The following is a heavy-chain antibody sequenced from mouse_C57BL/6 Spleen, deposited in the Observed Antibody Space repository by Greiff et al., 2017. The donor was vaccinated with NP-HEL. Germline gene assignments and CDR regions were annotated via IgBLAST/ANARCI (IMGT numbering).Heavy chain of an antibody. CDR1: GYAFSSSW. J-gene: IGHJ2*01. CDR2: IYPGDGDT. CDR3: ASIIYYDYAVDY. V-gene: IGHV1-82*01. Sequence: VQLQQSGPELVKPGASVKISCKASGYAFSSSWMNWVKQRPGKGLEWIGRIYPGDGDTNYNGKFKGKATLTADKSSSTADMQLSSLSSEDTAVYFCASIIYYDYAVDYWGQGTTLTVSS. D-gene: IGHD2-4*01.